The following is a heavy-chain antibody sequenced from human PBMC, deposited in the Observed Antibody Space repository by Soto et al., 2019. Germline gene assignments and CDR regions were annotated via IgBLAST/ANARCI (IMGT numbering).Heavy chain of an antibody. D-gene: IGHD2-15*01. CDR3: ARGYCSGGSCYSRYYYYGMDV. J-gene: IGHJ6*02. CDR1: GGTFSSYA. CDR2: IIPIFGTA. V-gene: IGHV1-69*01. Sequence: QVQLVQSGAEVKKPGSSVKVSCKASGGTFSSYAISWVRQAPGQGLEWMGGIIPIFGTANYAQKFQGRVTITADESTSTAYMELSSLRPEDTAVYYCARGYCSGGSCYSRYYYYGMDVWGQGTTVTVSS.